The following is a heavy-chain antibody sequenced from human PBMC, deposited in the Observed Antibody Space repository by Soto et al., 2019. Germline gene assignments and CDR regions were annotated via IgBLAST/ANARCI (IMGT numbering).Heavy chain of an antibody. Sequence: ASVKVSCKASGGTFSSYAISWVRQAPGQGLEWMGGIIPIFGTANYAQKFQGRVTITADESTSTAYMELSSLRSEDTAVYYCAINPDPRVEWPPSSGMDVWGQGTTVTVSS. CDR3: AINPDPRVEWPPSSGMDV. J-gene: IGHJ6*02. CDR2: IIPIFGTA. D-gene: IGHD3-3*01. V-gene: IGHV1-69*13. CDR1: GGTFSSYA.